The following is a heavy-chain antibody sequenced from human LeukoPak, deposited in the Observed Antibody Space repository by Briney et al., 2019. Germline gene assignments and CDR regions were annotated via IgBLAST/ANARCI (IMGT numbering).Heavy chain of an antibody. Sequence: GGSLRLACAASGFTFSSYEMNWVRQAPGKGLEWVSYISSSGSTIYYADSVKGRFTISRDNAKNSLYLQMNSLRAEDTAVYYCARQNWGFDYWGQGTLVTVSS. V-gene: IGHV3-48*03. CDR1: GFTFSSYE. CDR3: ARQNWGFDY. D-gene: IGHD7-27*01. CDR2: ISSSGSTI. J-gene: IGHJ4*02.